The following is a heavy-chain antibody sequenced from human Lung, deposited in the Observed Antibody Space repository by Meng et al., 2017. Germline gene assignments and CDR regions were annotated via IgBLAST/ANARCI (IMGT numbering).Heavy chain of an antibody. J-gene: IGHJ4*02. Sequence: QVQLVQAGAEVKKLGASVRVSCKASGYSFTSYAMHWVRQAPGQRLEWMGWLSPVDGNTKYSHNFQGRVTITRDTSASTAYMELSSLRSEDTAVYYCAREVPYTSGWYPQGHWGQGTLVTVSS. D-gene: IGHD6-19*01. CDR1: GYSFTSYA. CDR2: LSPVDGNT. V-gene: IGHV1-3*01. CDR3: AREVPYTSGWYPQGH.